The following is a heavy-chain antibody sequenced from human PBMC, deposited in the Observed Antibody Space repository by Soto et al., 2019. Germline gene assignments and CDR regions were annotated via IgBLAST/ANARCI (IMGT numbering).Heavy chain of an antibody. V-gene: IGHV1-8*01. CDR1: GYTFTSYD. Sequence: QVQLVQSGAEVKKPGASVKVSCKASGYTFTSYDINWVRQATGQGLEWMGWMNPNSGNTGYAQKFQGRVTMTRNTSISTAYMELSSLRSGDTAVYYCATSPQLLSARGAAQDSYYGMDVWGKGTTVTVSS. CDR3: ATSPQLLSARGAAQDSYYGMDV. D-gene: IGHD2-2*01. CDR2: MNPNSGNT. J-gene: IGHJ6*04.